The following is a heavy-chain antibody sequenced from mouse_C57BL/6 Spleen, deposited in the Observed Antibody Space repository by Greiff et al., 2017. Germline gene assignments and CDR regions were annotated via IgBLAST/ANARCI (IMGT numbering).Heavy chain of an antibody. D-gene: IGHD2-4*01. CDR1: GFTFSDYG. CDR3: AREDYDYFDY. Sequence: EVMLVESGGGLVKPGGSLKLSCAASGFTFSDYGMHWVRQAPEKGLEWVAYISSGSSTIYYADTVNGRFTISRDNAKNTLFLQMTSLRSEDTAMYYCAREDYDYFDYWGQGTTRTVSS. CDR2: ISSGSSTI. J-gene: IGHJ2*01. V-gene: IGHV5-17*01.